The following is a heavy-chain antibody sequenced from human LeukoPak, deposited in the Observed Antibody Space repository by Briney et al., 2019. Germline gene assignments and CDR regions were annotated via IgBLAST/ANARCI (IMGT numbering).Heavy chain of an antibody. CDR3: AKSAQDSSAWFTGCFDY. V-gene: IGHV1-2*02. CDR2: INPNSGGT. Sequence: GASVTVSCKASGYTFSGYYLHWVRQAPGQGLQWMGWINPNSGGTHYAHMFQGGVTMTRDTSINTAYMELRRVRSDDTAVYYCAKSAQDSSAWFTGCFDYWGQGTLVTVSS. CDR1: GYTFSGYY. J-gene: IGHJ4*02. D-gene: IGHD6-13*01.